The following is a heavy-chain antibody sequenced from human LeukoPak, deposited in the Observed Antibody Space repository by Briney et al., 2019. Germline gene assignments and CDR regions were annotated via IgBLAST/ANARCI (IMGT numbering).Heavy chain of an antibody. CDR1: GYTFTNYA. J-gene: IGHJ6*03. D-gene: IGHD3-10*01. V-gene: IGHV7-4-1*02. CDR2: INTNTGNP. CDR3: ARSGGSGSHYARYYYYYMDV. Sequence: ASVKVSCKASGYTFTNYAINWVRQAPGQGLEWMGWINTNTGNPTYAQGFTGRFVFSLDTSVSTAYLQISSLKAEDTAVYYCARSGGSGSHYARYYYYYMDVWGKGTTVTVSS.